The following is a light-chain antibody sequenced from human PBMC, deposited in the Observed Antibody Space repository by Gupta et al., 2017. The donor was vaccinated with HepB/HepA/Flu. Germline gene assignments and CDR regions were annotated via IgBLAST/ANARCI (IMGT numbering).Light chain of an antibody. Sequence: EIVMTQSPATLSVSPGERATLSCRASQSVSSNLAWYQQKPGQAPRLLIYGASTSATGSPDRFSGSGSVTEFTLTISRRQSGDFAVYYWQQDNNLMTFGQGTKVEIK. CDR3: QQDNNLMT. J-gene: IGKJ1*01. CDR1: QSVSSN. CDR2: GAS. V-gene: IGKV3-15*01.